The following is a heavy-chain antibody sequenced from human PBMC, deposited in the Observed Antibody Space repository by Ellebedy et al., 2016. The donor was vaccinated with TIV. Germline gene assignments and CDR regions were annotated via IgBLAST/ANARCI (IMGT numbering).Heavy chain of an antibody. J-gene: IGHJ2*01. Sequence: GGSLRLSCAASGFTFSSYAMHWVRQAPGKGLEWVAVISYDGSNKYYADSVKGRFTISRENAKNSLYLQMNSLSAEDTAVYYCAREGLSRHWDDWYFDLWGRGTLVIVSS. CDR2: ISYDGSNK. CDR3: AREGLSRHWDDWYFDL. CDR1: GFTFSSYA. V-gene: IGHV3-30-3*01. D-gene: IGHD7-27*01.